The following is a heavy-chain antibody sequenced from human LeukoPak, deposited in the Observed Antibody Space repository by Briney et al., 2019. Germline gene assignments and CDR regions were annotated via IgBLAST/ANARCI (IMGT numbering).Heavy chain of an antibody. J-gene: IGHJ4*02. D-gene: IGHD1-26*01. Sequence: PGTSLRLSCEASGFTFSHFGMHWVRQAPGKGLEWVAVISYDGSNKYYADSVKGRFTISKDTSKNTLCLQMSSLRAEDTAIYYCAKRGSKWDLDNWGQGTLVTVSS. CDR3: AKRGSKWDLDN. CDR1: GFTFSHFG. V-gene: IGHV3-33*06. CDR2: ISYDGSNK.